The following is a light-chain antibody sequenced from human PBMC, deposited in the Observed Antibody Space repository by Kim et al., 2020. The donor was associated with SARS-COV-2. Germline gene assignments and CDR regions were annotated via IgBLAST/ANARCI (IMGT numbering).Light chain of an antibody. CDR1: QRVSSSY. CDR3: PPSVPSPRP. CDR2: AAS. Sequence: FLPPSPAPLSLSPGERATLSCRASQRVSSSYLAWYQQKPGQAPRLLIYAASSRATGIPDRFSGRGSGTDFTLTISRLEPDDFAVYSCPPSVPSPRPFGQGTKLEI. J-gene: IGKJ2*01. V-gene: IGKV3-20*01.